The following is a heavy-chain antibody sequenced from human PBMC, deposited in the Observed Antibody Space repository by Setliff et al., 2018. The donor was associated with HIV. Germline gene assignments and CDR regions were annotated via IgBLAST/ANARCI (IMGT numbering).Heavy chain of an antibody. V-gene: IGHV4-34*01. D-gene: IGHD1-26*01. CDR1: GGSFSGYY. Sequence: PSETLSLTCAVYGGSFSGYYWSWIRQPPGKGLEWIGEINHDRTTNYNPSLKSRVTISVDTSKNQFSLTLNSVTAADTAMYFCARDGGDPRYSGTYNYWGQGALVTVSS. CDR2: INHDRTT. J-gene: IGHJ4*02. CDR3: ARDGGDPRYSGTYNY.